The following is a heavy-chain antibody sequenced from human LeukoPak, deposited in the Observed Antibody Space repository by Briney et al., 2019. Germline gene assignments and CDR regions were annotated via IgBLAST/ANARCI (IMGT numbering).Heavy chain of an antibody. Sequence: GGSLRLSCAASGFTFSSHRMHWGRQSPGKGLLWDERINGDGSSTRYADSVKGRFTISRDNSNNTLYLQMSSLRAEDTAIYYCAKGPTYDSLPYYFDYWGQGTLVTVSS. CDR1: GFTFSSHR. CDR2: INGDGSST. V-gene: IGHV3-74*01. CDR3: AKGPTYDSLPYYFDY. J-gene: IGHJ4*02. D-gene: IGHD3-22*01.